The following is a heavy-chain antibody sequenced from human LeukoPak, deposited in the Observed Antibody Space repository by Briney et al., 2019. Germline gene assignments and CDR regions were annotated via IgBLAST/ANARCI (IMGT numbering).Heavy chain of an antibody. CDR3: ARDFPVVRNAFDI. CDR2: IYHSGST. CDR1: GGSISSYY. J-gene: IGHJ3*02. D-gene: IGHD3-22*01. V-gene: IGHV4-59*01. Sequence: PSETLSLTCTVSGGSISSYYWSWIRQPPGKGLEWIGYIYHSGSTNYNPSLKSRVTISVDTSKNQFSLKLSSVTAADTAVYYCARDFPVVRNAFDIWGQGTMVTVSS.